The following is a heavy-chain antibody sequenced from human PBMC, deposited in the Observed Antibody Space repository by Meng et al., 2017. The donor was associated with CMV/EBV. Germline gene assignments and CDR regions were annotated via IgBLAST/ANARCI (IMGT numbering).Heavy chain of an antibody. CDR1: GGSFSGYY. CDR3: ARDNRRGGVDY. V-gene: IGHV4-34*01. CDR2: IYYSGST. J-gene: IGHJ4*02. Sequence: QGQLEQWGAGLLKPSETLSLTCAVYGGSFSGYYWSWIRQPPGKGLEWIGYIYYSGSTYYNPSLKSRVTISVDTSKNQFSLKLSSVTAADTAVYYCARDNRRGGVDYWGQGTLVTVSS. D-gene: IGHD3-3*01.